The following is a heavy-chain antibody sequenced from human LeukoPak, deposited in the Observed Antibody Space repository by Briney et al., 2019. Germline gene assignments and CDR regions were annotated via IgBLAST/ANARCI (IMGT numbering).Heavy chain of an antibody. CDR2: IYYSGST. CDR1: GGSVSSGSYY. Sequence: SEALSLTCTVSGGSVSSGSYYWSWIRQPPGRGLEWIGYIYYSGSTNYNSSLKSRVTISVDTSKNQFSLKLSSVTAADTAVYYCATTHKYNYAEGYWGQGTLVTVSS. J-gene: IGHJ4*02. D-gene: IGHD5-18*01. V-gene: IGHV4-61*01. CDR3: ATTHKYNYAEGY.